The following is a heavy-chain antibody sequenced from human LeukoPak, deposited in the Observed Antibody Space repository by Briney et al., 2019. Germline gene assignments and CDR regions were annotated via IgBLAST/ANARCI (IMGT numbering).Heavy chain of an antibody. Sequence: GESLKISCKGSGYRFTSYWIGWVRQMPGKGLEWMGIIYPGDSDTRYSPSFQGQVTISADKSISTAYLQWSSLKASDTAMYYCARRAGSYYYYYYMDVWGKGTTVTVSS. CDR2: IYPGDSDT. J-gene: IGHJ6*03. V-gene: IGHV5-51*01. CDR3: ARRAGSYYYYYYMDV. D-gene: IGHD3-10*01. CDR1: GYRFTSYW.